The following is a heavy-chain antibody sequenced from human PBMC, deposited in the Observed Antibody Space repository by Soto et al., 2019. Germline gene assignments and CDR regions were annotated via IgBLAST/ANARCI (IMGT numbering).Heavy chain of an antibody. V-gene: IGHV3-7*03. Sequence: GSLRLSCAASGFTFSNYWMSWVRQAPGKGLEWVANIKQDGSQKYYVDSVKGRFTISRDNAKNSLYLEMNSLRAEDTAVYSCARDLRGYCSSTSCPFDYWGQGTL. CDR3: ARDLRGYCSSTSCPFDY. J-gene: IGHJ4*02. D-gene: IGHD2-2*01. CDR2: IKQDGSQK. CDR1: GFTFSNYW.